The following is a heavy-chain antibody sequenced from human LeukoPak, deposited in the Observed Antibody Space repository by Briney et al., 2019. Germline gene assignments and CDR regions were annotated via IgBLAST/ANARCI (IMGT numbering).Heavy chain of an antibody. J-gene: IGHJ4*02. V-gene: IGHV4-59*08. CDR3: ATWGIAVAGTFAY. CDR2: IYYSGST. D-gene: IGHD6-19*01. Sequence: SETLSLTCTVSGGSISSSYWSWIRQPPGKGLEWIGYIYYSGSTNNNPSFKSRVAISVDTSKNQFSLKLSSVTAADTAVYYCATWGIAVAGTFAYWGQGTLVTVST. CDR1: GGSISSSY.